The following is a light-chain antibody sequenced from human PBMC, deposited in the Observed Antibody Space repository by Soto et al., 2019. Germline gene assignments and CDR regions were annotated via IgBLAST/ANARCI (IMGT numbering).Light chain of an antibody. CDR3: QQSGSSPWT. Sequence: ILLTQSPGTLSLSPGERATLSCRASQSVSSSYLAWYQQKPGQAPRLLIYAASSRATGIPDRFSGSVSGTDGTITISRLEPEDGAVYYCQQSGSSPWTFGQGTKVDIK. J-gene: IGKJ1*01. CDR1: QSVSSSY. CDR2: AAS. V-gene: IGKV3-20*01.